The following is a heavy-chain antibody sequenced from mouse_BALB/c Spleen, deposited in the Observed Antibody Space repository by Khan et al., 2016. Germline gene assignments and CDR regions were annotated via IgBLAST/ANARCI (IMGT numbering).Heavy chain of an antibody. Sequence: QIQLVQSGPELKKPGETVKISCKASGYTFTNYGMNWVKQAPGKGLKWMGWINTSTGEAAYSDDFKGRFAFSLETSASTAYLQINNLKNEDMATYFCARDHGSSYDWFSYWGQGTLVTVSA. J-gene: IGHJ3*01. CDR1: GYTFTNYG. CDR3: ARDHGSSYDWFSY. V-gene: IGHV9-1*02. D-gene: IGHD1-1*01. CDR2: INTSTGEA.